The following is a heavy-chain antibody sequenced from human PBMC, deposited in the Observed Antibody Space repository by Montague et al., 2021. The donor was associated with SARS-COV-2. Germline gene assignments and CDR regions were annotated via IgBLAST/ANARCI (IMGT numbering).Heavy chain of an antibody. CDR3: ARGMIRGVPTPFDY. J-gene: IGHJ4*02. V-gene: IGHV4-39*02. CDR1: SGSIISSGYY. CDR2: IYDSGTT. D-gene: IGHD3-10*01. Sequence: SETLSLTCSVSSGSIISSGYYWVWIRQPPGKELDWIVNIYDSGTTYSNPSLQSRVTIAVDTSKNHLSLRLSSVTAADTAEYSCARGMIRGVPTPFDYWGQGSQVTVSS.